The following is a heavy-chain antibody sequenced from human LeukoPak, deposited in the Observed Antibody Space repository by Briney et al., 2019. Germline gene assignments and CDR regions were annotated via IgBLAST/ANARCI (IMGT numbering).Heavy chain of an antibody. CDR2: ISSSSSYI. J-gene: IGHJ5*02. CDR3: ASGGITIFGVVSEGP. D-gene: IGHD3-3*01. V-gene: IGHV3-21*01. Sequence: GGSLRLSCAASGFTFSSYSMNWVRQAPGKGLEWVSSISSSSSYIYYADSVKGRFTISRDNAKNSLYLQMNSLRAEDTAVYYCASGGITIFGVVSEGPWGQGTLVTVSS. CDR1: GFTFSSYS.